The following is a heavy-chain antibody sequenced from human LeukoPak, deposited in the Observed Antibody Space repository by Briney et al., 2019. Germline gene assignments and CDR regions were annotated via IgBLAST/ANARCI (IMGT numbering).Heavy chain of an antibody. J-gene: IGHJ6*03. CDR2: IDHSGST. CDR3: ARMRTGSSHTHYYYYYMDV. V-gene: IGHV4-34*01. CDR1: GGSFSGDY. Sequence: SETLPLTCAVYGGSFSGDYWSWIRQPPGEGPEWIGEIDHSGSTNYNPSLKSRVTISVDTSKNQFSLKLSSVTAADTAVYYCARMRTGSSHTHYYYYYMDVWGKGTTVTISS. D-gene: IGHD1-26*01.